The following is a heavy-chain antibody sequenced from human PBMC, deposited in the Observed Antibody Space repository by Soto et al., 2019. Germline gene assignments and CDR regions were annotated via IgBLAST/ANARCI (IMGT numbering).Heavy chain of an antibody. CDR2: TYYRSKWYN. CDR3: ARAWGFSSGWYGSFSY. D-gene: IGHD6-19*01. CDR1: GDSVSSNRAA. Sequence: SETLSLTCAISGDSVSSNRAAWNWIRQSPSRGLEWLGRTYYRSKWYNDYAVSVKSRITINPDTSKNQFSLQLNSVTPEDTAVYYCARAWGFSSGWYGSFSYWGQGTLVTVSS. V-gene: IGHV6-1*01. J-gene: IGHJ4*02.